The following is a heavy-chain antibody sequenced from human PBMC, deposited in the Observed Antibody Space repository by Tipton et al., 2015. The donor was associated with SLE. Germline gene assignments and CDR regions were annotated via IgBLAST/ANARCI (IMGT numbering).Heavy chain of an antibody. CDR3: VSETPRDGYKFFH. CDR1: GGSISSNDYY. CDR2: IYTSGRT. J-gene: IGHJ4*02. D-gene: IGHD5-24*01. V-gene: IGHV4-61*02. Sequence: LRLSCTVSGGSISSNDYYWSWIRQPAGGGLEWIGRIYTSGRTDYKPSHKSRVTISVDTSQNQFSLKLSSVTAADTAVYYCVSETPRDGYKFFHWGQGTLVTVSS.